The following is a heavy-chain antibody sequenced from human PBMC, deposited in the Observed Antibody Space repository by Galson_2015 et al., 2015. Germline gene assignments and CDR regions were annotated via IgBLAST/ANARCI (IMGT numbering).Heavy chain of an antibody. V-gene: IGHV3-33*01. CDR2: IWYDGSNK. CDR1: GFTFSSYG. J-gene: IGHJ4*02. Sequence: SLRLSCAASGFTFSSYGMHWVRQAPGKGLEWVAVIWYDGSNKYYADSVKGRFTISRDNSKNTLYLQMNSLRAEDTAVYYCARVSPSYYDSRPPHFDYWGQGTLVTVSS. D-gene: IGHD3-22*01. CDR3: ARVSPSYYDSRPPHFDY.